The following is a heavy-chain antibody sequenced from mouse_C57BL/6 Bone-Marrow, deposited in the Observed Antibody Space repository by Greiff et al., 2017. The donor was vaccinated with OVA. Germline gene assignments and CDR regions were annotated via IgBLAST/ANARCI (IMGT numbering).Heavy chain of an antibody. Sequence: QVQLQQPGAELVKPGASVKMSCKASGYTFTSYWLTWVKQRPGQGLEWIGDIYPGSGSTNYNEKFTSKATLTVETSSSTAYMQLSSLTSEDSAVYYGSSGIDCYGRSSFAYWGQGTLVTVAA. CDR1: GYTFTSYW. J-gene: IGHJ3*01. D-gene: IGHD1-1*01. V-gene: IGHV1-55*01. CDR3: SSGIDCYGRSSFAY. CDR2: IYPGSGST.